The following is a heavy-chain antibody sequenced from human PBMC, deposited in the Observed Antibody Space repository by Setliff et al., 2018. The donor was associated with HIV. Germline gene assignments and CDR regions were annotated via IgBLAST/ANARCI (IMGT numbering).Heavy chain of an antibody. CDR2: INPKSDGT. J-gene: IGHJ5*02. CDR3: AKEQEIGSYLDP. V-gene: IGHV1-2*02. Sequence: ASVKVSCKASGYSFTDYYIHWVRQAPGQGLEWMGWINPKSDGTNYAQKFQGRVTMTRDTSTSTVYMELSSLRSDDSAVYFCAKEQEIGSYLDPWGQGTLVTVSS. D-gene: IGHD2-2*02. CDR1: GYSFTDYY.